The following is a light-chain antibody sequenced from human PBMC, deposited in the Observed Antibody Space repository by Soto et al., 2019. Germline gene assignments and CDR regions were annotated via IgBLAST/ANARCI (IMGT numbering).Light chain of an antibody. Sequence: EIVLTPSPATLSLSPGGRATLSCRASQSVSSNLAWYQQNPGQAPRLLIYGASSRATGIPDRFSGSGSATDFTLTISRLEPEDFALYYCQHYGRSPITFGQGTRLEI. CDR3: QHYGRSPIT. J-gene: IGKJ5*01. V-gene: IGKV3-20*01. CDR1: QSVSSN. CDR2: GAS.